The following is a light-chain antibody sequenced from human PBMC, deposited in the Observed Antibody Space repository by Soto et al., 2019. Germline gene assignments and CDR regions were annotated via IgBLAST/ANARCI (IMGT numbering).Light chain of an antibody. V-gene: IGKV3-15*01. J-gene: IGKJ5*01. CDR3: QQYSNWPPAIT. Sequence: EILRTQSPATLSVSPGERATLSCRATETVSTNLAWFQRKAGQPPRLLIYGSSTRATGVPDRFSGSGSGTEFALIISSLQSEDVAVYYCQQYSNWPPAITFGQGTRLEI. CDR1: ETVSTN. CDR2: GSS.